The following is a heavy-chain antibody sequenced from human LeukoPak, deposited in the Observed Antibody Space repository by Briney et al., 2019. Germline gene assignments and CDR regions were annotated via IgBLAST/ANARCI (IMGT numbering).Heavy chain of an antibody. J-gene: IGHJ4*02. CDR2: ISGSGGST. CDR1: GFTFSSYG. Sequence: GGSLRLSCAASGFTFSSYGMSWVRQAPGKGLEWVSAISGSGGSTYYADSVKGRFTISRDNAKNSLYLQMNSLRAEDTAVYYCARDLVGATTRYFDYWGQGTLVTVSS. V-gene: IGHV3-23*01. CDR3: ARDLVGATTRYFDY. D-gene: IGHD1-26*01.